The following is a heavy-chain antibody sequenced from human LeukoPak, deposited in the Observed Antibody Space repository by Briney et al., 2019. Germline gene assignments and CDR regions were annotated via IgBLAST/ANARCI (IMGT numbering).Heavy chain of an antibody. CDR2: IYYSGST. J-gene: IGHJ4*02. CDR1: GGSISSSSYY. Sequence: SETLSLTCTVSGGSISSSSYYWGWIRQPPGKGLEWIGSIYYSGSTYYNPSLKSRVTISVDTSKNQFSLKLSSVTAADTAVYYCARVGSGSSGSYWGQGTLVTVSS. V-gene: IGHV4-39*07. D-gene: IGHD3-22*01. CDR3: ARVGSGSSGSY.